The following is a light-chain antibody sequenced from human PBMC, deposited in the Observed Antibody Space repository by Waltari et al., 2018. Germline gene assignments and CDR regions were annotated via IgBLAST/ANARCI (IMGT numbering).Light chain of an antibody. V-gene: IGKV3-15*01. Sequence: ELVMTQSPATLSVFPGERATLSCRASQSIRSNLAWYQHKPGQAPRLLIYGASTRATGIPARFSCSVSGTEFTLTISSLQSEDFAVYFCQQYDNWLGTFGQGTKVEIK. CDR1: QSIRSN. J-gene: IGKJ1*01. CDR2: GAS. CDR3: QQYDNWLGT.